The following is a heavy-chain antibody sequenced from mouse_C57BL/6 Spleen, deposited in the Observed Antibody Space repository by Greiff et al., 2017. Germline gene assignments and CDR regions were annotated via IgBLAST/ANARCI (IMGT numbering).Heavy chain of an antibody. D-gene: IGHD2-4*01. Sequence: ESGAELVRPGASVTLSCKASGYTFTDYEMHWVKQTPVHGLEWIGAIDPETGGTAYNQKFKGKAILTADKSSSTAYMELRSLTSEDSAVYYCTRPGLRDAMDYWGQGTSVTVSS. CDR2: IDPETGGT. CDR1: GYTFTDYE. J-gene: IGHJ4*01. CDR3: TRPGLRDAMDY. V-gene: IGHV1-15*01.